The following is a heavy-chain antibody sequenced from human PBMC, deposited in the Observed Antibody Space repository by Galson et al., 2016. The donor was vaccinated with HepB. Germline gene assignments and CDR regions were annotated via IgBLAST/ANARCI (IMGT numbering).Heavy chain of an antibody. CDR1: GGSLSGGHYY. CDR3: ARGLQPIRGVPLDI. D-gene: IGHD3-10*01. CDR2: TYYGGST. V-gene: IGHV4-31*11. Sequence: TLSLTCAVSGGSLSGGHYYWTWIRQHPGKGLEWIGYTYYGGSTYHNPSLKSRVFVSVDSSQNRFYLTLNSVTAADTAVYYCARGLQPIRGVPLDIWGQGTLVTVSS. J-gene: IGHJ4*02.